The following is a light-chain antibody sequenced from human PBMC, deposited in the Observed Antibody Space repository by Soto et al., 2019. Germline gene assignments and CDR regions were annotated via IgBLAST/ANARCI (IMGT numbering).Light chain of an antibody. CDR2: DTN. V-gene: IGLV7-46*01. Sequence: QPVVTQEPSLTVSPGGTVTLTCGSSTGAVTSGHYPDWFQQKPGQAPRTLIYDTNNKHSWTPARFSGSLLGGKAALTLSGAQPEDEAEYYCLLSYSGTKVFGGGTKVTVL. CDR3: LLSYSGTKV. J-gene: IGLJ3*02. CDR1: TGAVTSGHY.